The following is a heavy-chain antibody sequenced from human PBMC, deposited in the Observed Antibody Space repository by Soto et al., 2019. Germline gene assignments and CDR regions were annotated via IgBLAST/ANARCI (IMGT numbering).Heavy chain of an antibody. V-gene: IGHV3-30*18. CDR2: IAYDGSNK. CDR1: GFTFSSYG. CDR3: AKDRGIVVVTDTLDY. J-gene: IGHJ4*02. Sequence: QVQLVESGGGVVQPGRSLRLSCAASGFTFSSYGMHWVRQAPGKGLEWVAVIAYDGSNKYYADSVKGRFTISRDNSKNTLYLQMNSLRAEDTAVYYCAKDRGIVVVTDTLDYWGQGTLVTVSS. D-gene: IGHD2-21*02.